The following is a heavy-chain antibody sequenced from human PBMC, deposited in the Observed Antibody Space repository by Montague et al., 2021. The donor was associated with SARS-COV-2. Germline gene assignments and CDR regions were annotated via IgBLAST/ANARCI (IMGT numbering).Heavy chain of an antibody. CDR1: GFSVSDNY. CDR2: IYSGDST. CDR3: AARARYYYDMDV. V-gene: IGHV3-66*01. Sequence: SLRLSCAVSGFSVSDNYMNWVRQAPGKGLEWVSVIYSGDSTYYADSVKGRFTISRDNSKNTLYLQMNSLRAEDTAVYYCAARARYYYDMDVWGQGTTVTVSS. J-gene: IGHJ6*02.